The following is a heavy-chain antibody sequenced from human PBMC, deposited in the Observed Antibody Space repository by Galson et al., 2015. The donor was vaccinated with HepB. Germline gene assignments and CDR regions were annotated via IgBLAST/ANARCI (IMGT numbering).Heavy chain of an antibody. V-gene: IGHV3-15*01. D-gene: IGHD6-13*01. CDR3: TTDRIAAAGPYYYYGMDV. CDR1: GFTFSNAW. Sequence: SLRLSCAASGFTFSNAWMSWVRQAPGKGLEWVGRIKSKTDGGTTDYAAPVKGRFTISRDDSKNTLYLQMNSLKTEDTAVYYCTTDRIAAAGPYYYYGMDVWGQGTTVTVSS. CDR2: IKSKTDGGTT. J-gene: IGHJ6*02.